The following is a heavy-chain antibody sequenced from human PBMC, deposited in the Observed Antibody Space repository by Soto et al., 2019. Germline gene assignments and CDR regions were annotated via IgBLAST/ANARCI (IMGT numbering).Heavy chain of an antibody. J-gene: IGHJ2*01. CDR3: ARDRFTVTTRCYFDL. CDR2: IWYDGSNK. Sequence: LGGSLRLSCAASGFTFSSYGMHWVRQAPGKGLEWVAVIWYDGSNKYYADSVKGRFTISRDNSKNTLYLQMNSLRAEDTAVYYCARDRFTVTTRCYFDLWGRGTLVTVSS. V-gene: IGHV3-33*01. CDR1: GFTFSSYG. D-gene: IGHD4-17*01.